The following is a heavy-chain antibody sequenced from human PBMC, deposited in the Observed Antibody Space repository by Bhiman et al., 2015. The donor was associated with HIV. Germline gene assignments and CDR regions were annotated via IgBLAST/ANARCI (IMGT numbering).Heavy chain of an antibody. CDR1: GFTFDDYA. J-gene: IGHJ3*02. V-gene: IGHV3-9*01. D-gene: IGHD3-22*01. CDR3: AKDSRMIVVVHGAFDI. CDR2: ISWNSGTL. Sequence: EVQLVESGGGLVQPGGSLRLSCAASGFTFDDYAMHWVRQAPGKGLEWVSGISWNSGTLGYADSVKGRFTISRDNAKNSLDLQMNSLRAEDTALYYCAKDSRMIVVVHGAFDIWGQGTMVTVSS.